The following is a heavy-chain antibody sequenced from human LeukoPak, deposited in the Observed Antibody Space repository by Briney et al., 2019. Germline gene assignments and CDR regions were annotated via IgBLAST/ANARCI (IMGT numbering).Heavy chain of an antibody. J-gene: IGHJ4*02. D-gene: IGHD4-17*01. Sequence: ASVKVSCKASGGTFSSYAISWVRQAPGQGLEWMGGIIPVFGTANYAQKFQGRVTITTDESTSTAYMELSSLRSEDTAVYYCARERPTGSFFDYWGQGTLVTVSS. CDR1: GGTFSSYA. CDR3: ARERPTGSFFDY. CDR2: IIPVFGTA. V-gene: IGHV1-69*05.